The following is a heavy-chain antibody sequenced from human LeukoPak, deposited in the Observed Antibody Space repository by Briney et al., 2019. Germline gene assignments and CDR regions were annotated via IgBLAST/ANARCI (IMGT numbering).Heavy chain of an antibody. D-gene: IGHD5-18*01. Sequence: GGSLRLSCAASGFTFSYYGMHWVRQAPGKGLDWVAFIRYDGKDKFYADSVKGRFTISRDSSRNTLYLQMDSLSAEDTAVYYCVKVDTWGQGTLVTVSS. CDR3: VKVDT. V-gene: IGHV3-30*02. CDR2: IRYDGKDK. CDR1: GFTFSYYG. J-gene: IGHJ4*02.